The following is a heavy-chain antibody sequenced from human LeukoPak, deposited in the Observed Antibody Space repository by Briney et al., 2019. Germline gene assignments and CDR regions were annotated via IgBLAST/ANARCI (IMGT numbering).Heavy chain of an antibody. J-gene: IGHJ4*02. D-gene: IGHD1-7*01. V-gene: IGHV3-30*18. Sequence: GRSLRLSCAAFRFTFSDYAMHWVRQAPGKGLEWVALISYDGSNEYYADSVKGRFTISRDNSRNTLYLQMNSLRAEDTAVYYCAKVRVVFNWNYAYYFDNWGQGTLVTVSS. CDR3: AKVRVVFNWNYAYYFDN. CDR1: RFTFSDYA. CDR2: ISYDGSNE.